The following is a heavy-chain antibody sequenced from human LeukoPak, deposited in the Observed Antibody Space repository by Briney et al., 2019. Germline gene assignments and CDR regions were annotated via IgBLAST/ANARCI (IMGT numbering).Heavy chain of an antibody. CDR3: ARDWDIVASTRLHFDY. CDR1: GFTFSSFA. Sequence: QAGGSLRLSCAASGFTFSSFAMSWVRQAPGQGLEWVSAISDNSGNTYYADSVKGRFTISRDNAKNSLYLQMNSLRAEDTAVYYCARDWDIVASTRLHFDYWGQGTLVTVSS. D-gene: IGHD5-12*01. CDR2: ISDNSGNT. J-gene: IGHJ4*02. V-gene: IGHV3-23*01.